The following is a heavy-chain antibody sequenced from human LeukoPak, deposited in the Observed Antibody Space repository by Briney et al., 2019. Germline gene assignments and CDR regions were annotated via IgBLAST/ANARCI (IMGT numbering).Heavy chain of an antibody. V-gene: IGHV3-30*14. Sequence: GGSLRLSCAASGFTFSSYAMHWVRQAPGKGLEWVAVISYDGSNKYYADSVKGRFTISRDNSKSALYVQMNSLRPGDTAVYYCTRDAVAYSSVYGAGKYFDDWGQGTLVIVSS. CDR2: ISYDGSNK. CDR1: GFTFSSYA. CDR3: TRDAVAYSSVYGAGKYFDD. D-gene: IGHD5/OR15-5a*01. J-gene: IGHJ4*02.